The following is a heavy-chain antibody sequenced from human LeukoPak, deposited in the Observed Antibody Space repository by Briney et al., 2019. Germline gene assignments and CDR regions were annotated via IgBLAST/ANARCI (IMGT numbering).Heavy chain of an antibody. CDR2: INPNSGGT. CDR3: ARDTWYSSSSSAFDI. CDR1: GYTFTGYY. J-gene: IGHJ3*02. D-gene: IGHD6-13*01. Sequence: ASVKVSCKASGYTFTGYYMHWVRQAPGQGPEWMGWINPNSGGTNYAQKFQGRVTMTRDTSISTAYMELSRLRSDDTAVYYCARDTWYSSSSSAFDIWGQGTMVTVSS. V-gene: IGHV1-2*02.